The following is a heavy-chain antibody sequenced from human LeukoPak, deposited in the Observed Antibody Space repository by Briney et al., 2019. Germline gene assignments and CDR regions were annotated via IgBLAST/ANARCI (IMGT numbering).Heavy chain of an antibody. CDR3: AKSFGESILNWFDP. D-gene: IGHD3-16*01. Sequence: GGSLRLSCAASGFTFSIYAMSWVRQAPGKGLEWVSAISGSGATTYYADSVKGRFTISRDNSKNTLSLQMNSLRADDTAIYYCAKSFGESILNWFDPWGQGILVTVSS. V-gene: IGHV3-23*01. J-gene: IGHJ5*02. CDR1: GFTFSIYA. CDR2: ISGSGATT.